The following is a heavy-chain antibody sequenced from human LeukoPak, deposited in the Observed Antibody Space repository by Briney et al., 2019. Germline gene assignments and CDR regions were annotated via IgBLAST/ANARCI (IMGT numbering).Heavy chain of an antibody. D-gene: IGHD1-1*01. J-gene: IGHJ5*02. CDR3: ARDRLTGTTPGIDWFDP. CDR1: GFTFSSYA. Sequence: GGSLRLSCAASGFTFSSYAMHWVRQAPGKRLEWVAVISYDGSNKYYADSVKGRFTISRDNSKNTLYLQMNSLRAEDTAVYYCARDRLTGTTPGIDWFDPWGQGTLVTVSS. V-gene: IGHV3-30*01. CDR2: ISYDGSNK.